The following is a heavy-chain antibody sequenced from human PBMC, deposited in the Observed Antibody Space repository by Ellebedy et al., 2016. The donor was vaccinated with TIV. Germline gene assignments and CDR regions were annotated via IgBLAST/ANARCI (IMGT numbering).Heavy chain of an antibody. J-gene: IGHJ4*02. CDR2: IYSGGST. V-gene: IGHV3-53*01. D-gene: IGHD3-10*01. Sequence: GESLKISCAASGFTVSNNYMNWVRQAPGKGLEWVSLIYSGGSTRYADSVKGRFTISRDSSNTTLSLQMNSMRAEDTAVYDCARDGAGGGKWGQGTLVTVSS. CDR3: ARDGAGGGK. CDR1: GFTVSNNY.